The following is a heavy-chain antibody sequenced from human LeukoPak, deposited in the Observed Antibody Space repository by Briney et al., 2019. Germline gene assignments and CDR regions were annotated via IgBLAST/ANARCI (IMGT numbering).Heavy chain of an antibody. D-gene: IGHD3-22*01. V-gene: IGHV3-23*01. CDR3: AKDRPPQWLSGHFDY. CDR2: ISGSGGST. CDR1: GFTFSSYA. Sequence: GGSLRLSCAASGFTFSSYAMSWVPQAPGKGLEWVSAISGSGGSTYYADSVKGRFTISRDNSKNTLYLQMNSLRAEDTAVYYCAKDRPPQWLSGHFDYWGQGTLVTVSS. J-gene: IGHJ4*02.